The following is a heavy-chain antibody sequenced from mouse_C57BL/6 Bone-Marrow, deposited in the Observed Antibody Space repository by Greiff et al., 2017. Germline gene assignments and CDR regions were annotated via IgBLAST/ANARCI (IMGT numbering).Heavy chain of an antibody. CDR1: GYTFTSYW. Sequence: QVQLQQPGAELVKPGASVKMSCKASGYTFTSYWITWVKQRPGQGLEWIGDIYPGSGSTNYNAKFKSKATLTVDTSSSTAYMQLSSLTSEDSAVYYCARSLYYYGSDYWGQGTTLTVSS. CDR2: IYPGSGST. D-gene: IGHD1-1*01. CDR3: ARSLYYYGSDY. J-gene: IGHJ2*01. V-gene: IGHV1-55*01.